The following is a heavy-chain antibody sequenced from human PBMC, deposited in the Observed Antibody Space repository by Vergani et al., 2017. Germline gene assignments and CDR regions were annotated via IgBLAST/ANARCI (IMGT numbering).Heavy chain of an antibody. V-gene: IGHV1-69*01. J-gene: IGHJ4*02. CDR2: IIPIFGTA. Sequence: QVQLVQSGAEVKKPGSSVKVSCEASGGTFSSYAISWVRQAPGQGLEWMGGIIPIFGTANYAQKFQGRVTITADESTSTAYMELSSLRSEDTAVYYCARDRRMAAPIGLFDYWGQGTLVTVSS. D-gene: IGHD6-6*01. CDR1: GGTFSSYA. CDR3: ARDRRMAAPIGLFDY.